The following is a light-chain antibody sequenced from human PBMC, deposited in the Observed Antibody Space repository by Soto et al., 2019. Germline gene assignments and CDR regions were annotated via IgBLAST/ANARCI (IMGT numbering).Light chain of an antibody. Sequence: QSALTQPPSASGSPGQSVTISCTGTSSDVGGYNYVSWYQQHPGKVPKLMVYEVNKRPSGVPDRSSASTSGNTASLTVSGLQAEDEADYYCTSYAGGNNVFGTGTKLTVL. CDR1: SSDVGGYNY. CDR2: EVN. J-gene: IGLJ1*01. CDR3: TSYAGGNNV. V-gene: IGLV2-8*01.